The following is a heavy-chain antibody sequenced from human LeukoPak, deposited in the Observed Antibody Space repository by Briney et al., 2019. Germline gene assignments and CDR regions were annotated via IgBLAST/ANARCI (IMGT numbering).Heavy chain of an antibody. Sequence: GESLKISCKGSGYSFTSYWIGWVRQMPGKGLEWMGIINPGDSDTRYSPSFQGQVTISADKSISTAYLQWSSLKASDTAMYYCAREGSLRYFDWLLYPYYFDYWGQGTLVTVSS. D-gene: IGHD3-9*01. V-gene: IGHV5-51*03. CDR1: GYSFTSYW. CDR3: AREGSLRYFDWLLYPYYFDY. CDR2: INPGDSDT. J-gene: IGHJ4*02.